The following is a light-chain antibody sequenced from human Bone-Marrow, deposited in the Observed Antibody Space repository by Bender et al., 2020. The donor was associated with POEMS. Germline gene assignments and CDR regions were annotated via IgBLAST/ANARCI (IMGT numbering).Light chain of an antibody. CDR1: SSNIGAGYD. J-gene: IGLJ1*01. CDR2: RNN. V-gene: IGLV1-47*01. CDR3: AAWDDSPSGYV. Sequence: QSVLSQPPSVSGAPGQRVTISCTGTSSNIGAGYDVHWYQQFPGTAPKLLIYRNNQRPSGVPDRFSGSKSGTSASLAISGLRSDDEADYYCAAWDDSPSGYVFGTGTKVTVL.